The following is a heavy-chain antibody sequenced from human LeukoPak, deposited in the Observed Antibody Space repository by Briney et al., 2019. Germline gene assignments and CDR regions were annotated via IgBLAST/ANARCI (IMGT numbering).Heavy chain of an antibody. Sequence: PSETLSLTCAVYGGSFSGYYWSWIRQPPGKGLEWIGEINHSGSTNYNLSLKSRVTISVDTSKNQFSLKLSSVTAADTAVYYCARGNYYDSSGYCDYWGQGTLVTVSS. CDR1: GGSFSGYY. CDR3: ARGNYYDSSGYCDY. J-gene: IGHJ4*02. D-gene: IGHD3-22*01. V-gene: IGHV4-34*01. CDR2: INHSGST.